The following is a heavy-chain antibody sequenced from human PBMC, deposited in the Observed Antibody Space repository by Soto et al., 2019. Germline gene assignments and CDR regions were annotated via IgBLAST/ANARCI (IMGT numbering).Heavy chain of an antibody. V-gene: IGHV4-30-4*01. D-gene: IGHD3-22*01. CDR2: ISYSGST. J-gene: IGHJ4*02. Sequence: LSLTCSVSGDSMNNGDYFWTWIRQTPGKGLQWIGYISYSGSTFYNPSLKTRLAMSVDTSKNQFSVRLRSVAAADTAVYYCARDRAHFYESSGRLDLWGQGMLVTVSS. CDR3: ARDRAHFYESSGRLDL. CDR1: GDSMNNGDYF.